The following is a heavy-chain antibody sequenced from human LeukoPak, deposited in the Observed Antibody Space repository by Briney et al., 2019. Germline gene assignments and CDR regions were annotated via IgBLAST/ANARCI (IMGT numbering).Heavy chain of an antibody. CDR1: GGSVSGFY. D-gene: IGHD3-16*01. CDR3: ARHGPPRAGWGRKYYYMDV. CDR2: IYYSGST. J-gene: IGHJ6*03. V-gene: IGHV4-59*08. Sequence: TSSETLSLTCTVSGGSVSGFYWSWIRQPPGKGLEWIGYIYYSGSTNYNPSLKSRVTISVDTSKNQFSLKLSSVTAADTAVYYCARHGPPRAGWGRKYYYMDVWGKGTTVTISS.